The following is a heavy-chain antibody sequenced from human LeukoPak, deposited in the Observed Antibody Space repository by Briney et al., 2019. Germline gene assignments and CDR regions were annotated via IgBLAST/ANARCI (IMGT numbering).Heavy chain of an antibody. Sequence: ASVKVSCKASGYTFTSYDINWVRQATGQGLEWMGWMNPNSGYTGYAQKFQGRVTITRDTSISTAYMELSGLRSEDTAVYYCARPFTGSSFDYWGQGTLVTVSS. CDR2: MNPNSGYT. J-gene: IGHJ4*02. V-gene: IGHV1-8*03. CDR3: ARPFTGSSFDY. D-gene: IGHD3-10*01. CDR1: GYTFTSYD.